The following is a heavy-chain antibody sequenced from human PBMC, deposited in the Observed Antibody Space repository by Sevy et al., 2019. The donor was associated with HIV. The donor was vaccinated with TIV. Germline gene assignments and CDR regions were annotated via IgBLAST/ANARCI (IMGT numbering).Heavy chain of an antibody. J-gene: IGHJ5*02. V-gene: IGHV3-30-3*01. CDR1: GFTFNDYD. CDR2: ISSDGDNT. D-gene: IGHD2-15*01. CDR3: MREGAPYRNIRYCSGNNCFYNWFDP. Sequence: GGSLRLSCAASGFTFNDYDLHWVRQAPGKGLEWVASISSDGDNTYYADTVKGRFTISRDNSKNTVYLQMNRLRAEDTAFYYCMREGAPYRNIRYCSGNNCFYNWFDPWGQGTLVTVSS.